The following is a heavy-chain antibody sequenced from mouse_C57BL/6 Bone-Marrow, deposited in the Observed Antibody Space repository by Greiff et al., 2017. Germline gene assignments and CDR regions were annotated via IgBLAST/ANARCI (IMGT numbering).Heavy chain of an antibody. CDR2: IDPENGDT. D-gene: IGHD1-1*01. CDR3: TTGYYYYGSRCAMDY. CDR1: GFNIKDDY. V-gene: IGHV14-4*01. Sequence: VQLKQSGAELVRPGASVKLSCTASGFNIKDDYMHWVKQRPEPGLEWIGWIDPENGDTEYASKFQGKATITADTSSNTAYLQLSSLTSEDTAVYYCTTGYYYYGSRCAMDYWGQGTSVTVSS. J-gene: IGHJ4*01.